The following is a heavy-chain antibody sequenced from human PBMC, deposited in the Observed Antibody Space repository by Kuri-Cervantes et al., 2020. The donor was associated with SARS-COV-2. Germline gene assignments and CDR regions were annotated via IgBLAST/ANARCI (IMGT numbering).Heavy chain of an antibody. CDR2: ISSSSSYI. CDR3: ARVAGEGPIYYYYMDV. J-gene: IGHJ6*03. Sequence: GGSLRLSCAASGFTFSSYAMHWVRQAPGKGLEWVSSISSSSSYIYYADSVKGRFTISRDNAKNPLYLQMNSLRAEDTAVYYCARVAGEGPIYYYYMDVWGKGTTVTVSS. V-gene: IGHV3-21*01. CDR1: GFTFSSYA. D-gene: IGHD2-21*01.